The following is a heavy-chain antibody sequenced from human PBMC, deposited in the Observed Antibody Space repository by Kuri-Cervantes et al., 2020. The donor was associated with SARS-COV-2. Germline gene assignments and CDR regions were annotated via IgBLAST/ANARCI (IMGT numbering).Heavy chain of an antibody. D-gene: IGHD2-2*01. CDR2: IYYSGST. V-gene: IGHV4-39*01. CDR3: AGRGTIVVVPAALKTYFDY. Sequence: GSLRLSCTVSGGSISSSSYYWGWIRQPPGKGLEWIGSIYYSGSTFYNPSLKSRVTISVDTSKNQFSLKLSSVTAADTAVYYCAGRGTIVVVPAALKTYFDYWGQGTLVTVSS. CDR1: GGSISSSSYY. J-gene: IGHJ4*02.